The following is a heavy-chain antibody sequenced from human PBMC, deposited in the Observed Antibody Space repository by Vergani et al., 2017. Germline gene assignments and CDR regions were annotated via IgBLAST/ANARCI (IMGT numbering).Heavy chain of an antibody. D-gene: IGHD6-13*01. CDR3: ARSFHSSSWYPEYYFDY. V-gene: IGHV4-34*01. CDR2: INHSGST. Sequence: QVQLQQWGAGLLKPSETLSLTCAVYGGSFSGYYWSWIRQPPGKGLEWIGEINHSGSTNYNPSLKSRVTISVDTSKNQFSLKLSSVTAADTAVYYCARSFHSSSWYPEYYFDYWGQGTLVTVSS. CDR1: GGSFSGYY. J-gene: IGHJ4*02.